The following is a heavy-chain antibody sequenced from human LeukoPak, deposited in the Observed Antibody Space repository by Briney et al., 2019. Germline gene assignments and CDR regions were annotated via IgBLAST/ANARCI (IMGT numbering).Heavy chain of an antibody. CDR1: GGSFSGYY. CDR2: INHSGST. J-gene: IGHJ6*02. V-gene: IGHV4-34*01. D-gene: IGHD5-18*01. CDR3: ARGRGYSYGPPYYYGMDV. Sequence: SETLSLTCAVYGGSFSGYYWSWIRQPPGKGLEWIGEINHSGSTNYNPSLKSRVTISVDTSKNQFSLKLSSVTAADTAVYYCARGRGYSYGPPYYYGMDVWGQGTTVTVSS.